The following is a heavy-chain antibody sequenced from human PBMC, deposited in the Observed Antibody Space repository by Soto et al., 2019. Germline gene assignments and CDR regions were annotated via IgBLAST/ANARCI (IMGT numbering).Heavy chain of an antibody. J-gene: IGHJ4*02. V-gene: IGHV4-34*01. CDR2: INHSGST. Sequence: SETLSLTCAVYGGSFSCYYWSWIRQPPGKGLEWIGEINHSGSTNYNPSLKSRVTISVDTSKNQFSLKLSSVTAADTAVYYCARDLYYYDDFDYWGQGTLGTVSS. CDR1: GGSFSCYY. D-gene: IGHD3-22*01. CDR3: ARDLYYYDDFDY.